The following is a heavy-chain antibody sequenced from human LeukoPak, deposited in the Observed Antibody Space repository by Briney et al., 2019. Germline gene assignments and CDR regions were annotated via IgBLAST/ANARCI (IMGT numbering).Heavy chain of an antibody. Sequence: SETLSLTCTVSGGSVSSGSYYWSWIRQPPGKGLEWIGYIYYSGSTNYNPSLKSRVTISVDTSKNQFSLKLSSVTAADTAVYYCARDGGWWRFDFWGQGALVTVSS. D-gene: IGHD2-8*02. J-gene: IGHJ4*02. CDR1: GGSVSSGSYY. V-gene: IGHV4-61*01. CDR2: IYYSGST. CDR3: ARDGGWWRFDF.